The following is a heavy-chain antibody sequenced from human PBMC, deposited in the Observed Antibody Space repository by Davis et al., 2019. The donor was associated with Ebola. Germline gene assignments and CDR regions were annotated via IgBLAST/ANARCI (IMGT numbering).Heavy chain of an antibody. V-gene: IGHV4-31*03. CDR3: ARDAYSYGYPEGYRMDI. D-gene: IGHD5-18*01. CDR2: IDNTGRT. J-gene: IGHJ6*02. Sequence: SETLSLTCTVSGGSISSGGYYWSWIRQHPGKGLEWIGFIDNTGRTYYNPSLKSRLTMSVDMSKNQFSLNLTSLTAADTADYYCARDAYSYGYPEGYRMDIWGPGTTVTVSS. CDR1: GGSISSGGYY.